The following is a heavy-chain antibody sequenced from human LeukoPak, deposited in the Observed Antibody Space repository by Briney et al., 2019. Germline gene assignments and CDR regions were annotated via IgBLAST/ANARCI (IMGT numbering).Heavy chain of an antibody. V-gene: IGHV1-69*04. CDR3: AKVGPVVTSWYYFDY. J-gene: IGHJ4*02. D-gene: IGHD3-22*01. CDR2: IIPILGIA. CDR1: GGTFSSYA. Sequence: SVKVSCKASGGTFSSYAISWVRQAPGQGLEWMGRIIPILGIASYAQKFQGRVTITADKSTSTAYMELSSLRSEDTAVYYCAKVGPVVTSWYYFDYWGQGTLVTVSS.